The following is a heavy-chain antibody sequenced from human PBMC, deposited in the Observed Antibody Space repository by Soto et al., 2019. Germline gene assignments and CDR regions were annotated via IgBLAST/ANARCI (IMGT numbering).Heavy chain of an antibody. CDR3: ARQIYDSDTGPNFQYYFDS. J-gene: IGHJ4*02. D-gene: IGHD3-22*01. CDR2: IDPSDSQT. CDR1: GYSFAGYW. V-gene: IGHV5-10-1*01. Sequence: SDSLKISCKGSGYSFAGYWITWVRQKPGKGLEWMGRIDPSDSQTYYSPSFRGHVTISVTKSITTVFLQWSSLRASDTAMYYCARQIYDSDTGPNFQYYFDSWGQGTPVTVSS.